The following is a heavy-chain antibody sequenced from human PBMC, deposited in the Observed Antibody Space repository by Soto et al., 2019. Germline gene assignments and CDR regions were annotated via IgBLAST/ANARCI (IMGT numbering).Heavy chain of an antibody. CDR3: ARDPSYYGMDV. CDR1: GYTFTSYA. Sequence: QVQLVQSGAEEKKPGASVKVSCKASGYTFTSYAMHWVRQAPGQRLEWMGWINAGNGNTKYSQKFQGRVTITRDTSASTAYMELSSLISEDTAVYYCARDPSYYGMDVWGQGTTVTVYS. CDR2: INAGNGNT. J-gene: IGHJ6*02. V-gene: IGHV1-3*05.